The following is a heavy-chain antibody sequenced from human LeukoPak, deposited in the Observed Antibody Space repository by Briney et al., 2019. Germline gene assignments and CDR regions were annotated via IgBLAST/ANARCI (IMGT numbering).Heavy chain of an antibody. CDR1: GGSISSHY. CDR2: IYYSGST. CDR3: ARGAGSSWYANFDY. Sequence: SETLSLTCTVSGGSISSHYWSWIRQPPGKGLEWIGYIYYSGSTNYNPSLKSRVTISVDTSKNQFSLKLSSVTAADTAMYYCARGAGSSWYANFDYWGQGTLVTVSS. D-gene: IGHD6-13*01. V-gene: IGHV4-59*11. J-gene: IGHJ4*02.